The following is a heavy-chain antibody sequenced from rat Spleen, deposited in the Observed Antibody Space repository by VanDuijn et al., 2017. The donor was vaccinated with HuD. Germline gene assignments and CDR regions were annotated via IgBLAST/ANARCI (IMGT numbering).Heavy chain of an antibody. CDR2: ISHEGSRI. V-gene: IGHV5-22*01. Sequence: EVQLVESGGGLVQPGRSLKLSCAASGFTFSDYYMAWVRLAPKKGLEWVASISHEGSRIYYGDSVKGRFTISRDNAKSTLYLQMDSLRSEDTATYYCARSVFDYWGQGVMVTVSS. CDR3: ARSVFDY. J-gene: IGHJ2*01. CDR1: GFTFSDYY.